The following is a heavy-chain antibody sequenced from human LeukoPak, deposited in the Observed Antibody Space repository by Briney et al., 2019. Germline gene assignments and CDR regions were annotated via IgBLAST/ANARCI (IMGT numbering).Heavy chain of an antibody. Sequence: GGSLRLSCVVSGFPFSTYWMSWVRQIPAKGLEWVANINQDGSVQYYVDSVKGRFTISRDNAKNSLYLQMTSLRAEDTAVYYCTKSHLIAANIFEFWGQGALVAVSS. CDR2: INQDGSVQ. D-gene: IGHD2-15*01. V-gene: IGHV3-7*02. CDR3: TKSHLIAANIFEF. J-gene: IGHJ4*02. CDR1: GFPFSTYW.